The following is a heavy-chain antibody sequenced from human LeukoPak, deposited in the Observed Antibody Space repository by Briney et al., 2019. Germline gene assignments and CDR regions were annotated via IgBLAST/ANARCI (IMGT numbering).Heavy chain of an antibody. Sequence: PSETLSLTCTVSGGSISSSSYYWGWIRQPPGKGLEWIGSIYYSGSTYYNPSLKSRVTISVDTSKNQFSLKLSSVTAADTAVYYCARLQGSVAGPGMDVWGQGTTVTVSS. V-gene: IGHV4-39*01. CDR2: IYYSGST. D-gene: IGHD6-19*01. CDR3: ARLQGSVAGPGMDV. CDR1: GGSISSSSYY. J-gene: IGHJ6*02.